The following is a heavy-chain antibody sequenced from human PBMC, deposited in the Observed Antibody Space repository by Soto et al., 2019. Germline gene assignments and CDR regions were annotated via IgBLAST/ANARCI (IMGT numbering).Heavy chain of an antibody. D-gene: IGHD3-22*01. CDR2: ISSSGSTI. V-gene: IGHV3-11*01. CDR1: GFTFIDYY. Sequence: GGSLRLSCAASGFTFIDYYMSWIRQAPWKGLEWVSYISSSGSTIYYADPVKGRFTISRDNAKNSLYMQMNSLRAEDTAVYYCARYYYDSSGYRLTYGMDVGGQGPTV. J-gene: IGHJ6*02. CDR3: ARYYYDSSGYRLTYGMDV.